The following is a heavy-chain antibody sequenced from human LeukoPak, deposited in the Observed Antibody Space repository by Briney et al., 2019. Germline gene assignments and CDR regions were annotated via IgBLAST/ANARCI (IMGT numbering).Heavy chain of an antibody. CDR1: GGSFSGYY. J-gene: IGHJ3*02. CDR2: INHSGST. V-gene: IGHV4-34*01. D-gene: IGHD3-16*01. Sequence: SETLSLTCAVYGGSFSGYYWSWIRQPPGKGLEWIGEINHSGSTNYNPSLKSRVTISVDTSKNQFSLKLSPVTAADTAVYYCARGGGAFDIWGQGTMVTVSS. CDR3: ARGGGAFDI.